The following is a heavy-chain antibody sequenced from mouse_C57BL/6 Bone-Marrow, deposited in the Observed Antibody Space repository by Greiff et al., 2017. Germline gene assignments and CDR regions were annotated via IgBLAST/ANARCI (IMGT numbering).Heavy chain of an antibody. CDR1: GYTFTSYT. J-gene: IGHJ1*03. Sequence: QVQLQQSGAELARPGASVKMSCNASGYTFTSYTMHWVQPRPGQGLEWIGYINPSSGYTKYNQNFKDKATLTADKSSSPAYMQLSSLTSEDSAVYYCARDYYGSSYWYFDVWGTGTTVTVSS. V-gene: IGHV1-4*01. D-gene: IGHD1-1*01. CDR3: ARDYYGSSYWYFDV. CDR2: INPSSGYT.